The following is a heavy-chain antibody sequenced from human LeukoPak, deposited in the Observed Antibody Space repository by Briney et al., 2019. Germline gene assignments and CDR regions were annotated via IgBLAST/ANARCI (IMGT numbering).Heavy chain of an antibody. J-gene: IGHJ4*02. Sequence: GGSPRLSCAASGFTFSSYSMNWVRQAPGKGLEWISYIISTGSTTYYADSVKGRFTISRDNANNSVSLQMSSLRAEDTAVYYCATGFWGYCSRNSCPLDNWGQGTLVTVAS. CDR3: ATGFWGYCSRNSCPLDN. CDR1: GFTFSSYS. V-gene: IGHV3-48*01. CDR2: IISTGSTT. D-gene: IGHD2-2*01.